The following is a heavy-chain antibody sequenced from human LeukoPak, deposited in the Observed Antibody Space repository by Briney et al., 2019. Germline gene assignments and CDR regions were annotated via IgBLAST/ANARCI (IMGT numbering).Heavy chain of an antibody. V-gene: IGHV3-11*04. CDR2: ISSSGSTI. CDR1: GFTFSDYY. D-gene: IGHD5-18*01. J-gene: IGHJ6*03. Sequence: GGSLRLSCAASGFTFSDYYMSWIRQAPGKGLEWVSYISSSGSTIYYADSVKGRFTIPRDNAKNSLYLQMNSLRAEDTAVYYCARSPYSYGYSYYYYYYMDVWGKGTTVTVPS. CDR3: ARSPYSYGYSYYYYYYMDV.